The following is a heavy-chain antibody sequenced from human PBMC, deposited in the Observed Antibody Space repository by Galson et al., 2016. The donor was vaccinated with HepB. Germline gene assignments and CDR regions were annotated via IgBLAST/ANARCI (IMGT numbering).Heavy chain of an antibody. J-gene: IGHJ4*02. Sequence: SLRLSCAASGLTFSSYWMHWVRQAPGKGLEWISHIKSYGSSTNYADSVKGRFIISRDNAKNTLYLQMNSLRAEDTAVYYCARLSLLVGGTIDYWGQGTLVTVSS. CDR1: GLTFSSYW. V-gene: IGHV3-74*01. D-gene: IGHD1-7*01. CDR2: IKSYGSST. CDR3: ARLSLLVGGTIDY.